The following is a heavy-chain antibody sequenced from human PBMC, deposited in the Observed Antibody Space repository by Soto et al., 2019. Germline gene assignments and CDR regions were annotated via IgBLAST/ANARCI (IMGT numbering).Heavy chain of an antibody. CDR3: AKGNQPSSVRVGAGV. Sequence: ASVKVSCKASGGTFSSHAISWVRQAPGQGLEWMGGIIPTFGTANYADSVKGRFTISRDNSKNTLYLQMNSLRAEDTAVYYCAKGNQPSSVRVGAGVWGQGTTVTVSS. D-gene: IGHD2-2*01. CDR2: IIPTFGTA. J-gene: IGHJ6*02. CDR1: GGTFSSHA. V-gene: IGHV1-69*05.